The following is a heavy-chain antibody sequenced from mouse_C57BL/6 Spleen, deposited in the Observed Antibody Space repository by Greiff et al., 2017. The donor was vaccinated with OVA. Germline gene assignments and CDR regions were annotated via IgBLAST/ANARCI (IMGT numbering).Heavy chain of an antibody. V-gene: IGHV1-54*01. J-gene: IGHJ2*01. CDR1: GYAFTNYL. CDR2: INPGSGGT. Sequence: QVQLQQSGAELVRPGTSVKVSCKASGYAFTNYLIEWVKQRPGQGLEWIGVINPGSGGTNYNEKFKGKATLTADKSSSTAYMQLSSLTSEDSAVYFCARSPYPGGYYFDYWGQGTTLTVSS. CDR3: ARSPYPGGYYFDY.